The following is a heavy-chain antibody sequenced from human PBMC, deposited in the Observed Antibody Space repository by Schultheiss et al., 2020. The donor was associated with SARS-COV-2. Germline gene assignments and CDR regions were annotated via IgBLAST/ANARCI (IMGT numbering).Heavy chain of an antibody. D-gene: IGHD4-11*01. V-gene: IGHV4-59*08. J-gene: IGHJ4*02. Sequence: SETLSLTCTVSGASISSFYWSWIRQTPGKGLEWIGYIYYSVNTWYNPSLKSRVTISGDTSKNQFSLMLNSVTAADTAVYYCARRRQDTNAYSYFDSWGQGTLVTVSS. CDR3: ARRRQDTNAYSYFDS. CDR1: GASISSFY. CDR2: IYYSVNT.